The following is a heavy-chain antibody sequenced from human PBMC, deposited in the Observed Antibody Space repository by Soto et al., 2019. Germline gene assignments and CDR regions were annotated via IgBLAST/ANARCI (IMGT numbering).Heavy chain of an antibody. V-gene: IGHV3-30*18. Sequence: QVQLVESGGGVVQPGRSLRLSCAASGFTFSSYSMHWVRQAPGKGLEWVAVISYDGSNKYYADSVKGRFTISRDNSKNTLYLQMNSLRAEDTAEYYCAKGRWLQSPFDYWGQGTLVTVSS. CDR1: GFTFSSYS. CDR3: AKGRWLQSPFDY. CDR2: ISYDGSNK. J-gene: IGHJ4*02. D-gene: IGHD5-12*01.